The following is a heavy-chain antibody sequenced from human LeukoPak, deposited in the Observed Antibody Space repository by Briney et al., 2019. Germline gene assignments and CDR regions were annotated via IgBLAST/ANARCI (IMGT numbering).Heavy chain of an antibody. Sequence: EASVKVSCKASGGTFSSYAISWVRQAPGQGLEWMGRIIPIFGIANYAQKFQGRVTITPDKSTSTAYMELSSLRSEDTAVYSCARVSDSSSGYWGQGTLVTVSS. CDR3: ARVSDSSSGY. CDR1: GGTFSSYA. V-gene: IGHV1-69*04. J-gene: IGHJ4*02. D-gene: IGHD6-6*01. CDR2: IIPIFGIA.